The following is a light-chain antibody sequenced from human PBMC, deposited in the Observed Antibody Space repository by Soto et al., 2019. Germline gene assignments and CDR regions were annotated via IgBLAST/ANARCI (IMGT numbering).Light chain of an antibody. CDR3: SSYTSSYTYV. J-gene: IGLJ1*01. CDR2: DVS. V-gene: IGLV2-14*03. Sequence: QSALTQPASVSGSPGQSVTISCAGTSSDVGGYNFVSWYQQHPGKAPQLMIYDVSSRPSGVSNRFSGSKSGNTASVTISGLQAEDEADYYCSSYTSSYTYVFGTGTKLTVL. CDR1: SSDVGGYNF.